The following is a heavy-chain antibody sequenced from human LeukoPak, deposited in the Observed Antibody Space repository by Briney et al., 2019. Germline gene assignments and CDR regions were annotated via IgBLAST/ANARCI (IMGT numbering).Heavy chain of an antibody. D-gene: IGHD3-22*01. CDR1: GYTLTELS. CDR3: AQIGGWDYDSSGHYSLHY. V-gene: IGHV1-24*01. J-gene: IGHJ4*02. CDR2: CDPEDGET. Sequence: ASVKVSCKVSGYTLTELSMHWVRQAPGKGLEWMGGCDPEDGETIYAQKFQGRVTMTEDTSTDTAYMELSSLRSEDTAIYYCAQIGGWDYDSSGHYSLHYWGQGTLVTVSS.